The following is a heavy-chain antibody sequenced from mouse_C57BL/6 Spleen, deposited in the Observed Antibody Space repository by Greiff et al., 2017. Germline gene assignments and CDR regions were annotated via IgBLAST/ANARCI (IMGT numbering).Heavy chain of an antibody. V-gene: IGHV14-4*01. CDR2: IDPENGDT. Sequence: EVQLQQSGAELVRPGASVKLSCTASGFNFKDDYMHWVKQRPEQGLEWIGWIDPENGDTEYASKFQGKATITADTSSNTAYLQLSSLTSEDTAVYYCTTQYDYDWYFDVWGTGTTVTVSS. D-gene: IGHD2-4*01. CDR1: GFNFKDDY. J-gene: IGHJ1*03. CDR3: TTQYDYDWYFDV.